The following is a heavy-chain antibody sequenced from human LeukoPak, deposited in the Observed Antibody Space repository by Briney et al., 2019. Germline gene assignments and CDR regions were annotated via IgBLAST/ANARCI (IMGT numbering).Heavy chain of an antibody. V-gene: IGHV1-69*05. D-gene: IGHD3-16*01. Sequence: GASVKVSCKASGGTFSSYAISWVRQAPGQGLEWMGRIIPIFGTANYAQKFQGRVTITTDESTSTAYMELSSLRSEDTAVYYCARDWVWGSSGRTGSLAFDYWGQGTLVTVSS. CDR1: GGTFSSYA. CDR2: IIPIFGTA. CDR3: ARDWVWGSSGRTGSLAFDY. J-gene: IGHJ4*02.